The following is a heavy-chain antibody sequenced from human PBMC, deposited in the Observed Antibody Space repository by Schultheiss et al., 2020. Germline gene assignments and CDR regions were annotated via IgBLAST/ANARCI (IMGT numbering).Heavy chain of an antibody. D-gene: IGHD1-26*01. CDR1: GGSISSYY. CDR3: ARREGAIEYYFDY. CDR2: IYYSGST. Sequence: SETLSLTCTVSGGSISSYYWSWIRQPPGKGLEWIGYIYYSGSTFYNPSLNSRVTISVDTSKNQFSLKLSSVTAADTAVYYCARREGAIEYYFDYWGQGTLVTVSS. V-gene: IGHV4-59*08. J-gene: IGHJ4*02.